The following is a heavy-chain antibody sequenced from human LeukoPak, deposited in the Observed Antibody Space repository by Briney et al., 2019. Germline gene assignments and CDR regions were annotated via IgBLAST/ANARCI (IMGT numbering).Heavy chain of an antibody. Sequence: GGSLRLSCAASGFTFSSYGMHWVRQXXXXXXXXXXXXXYDGSNKYYADSVKGRFTISRDNSKNTLYLQMNSLRAEDTAVYYCAKGVPYGSGSSDEDYWGQGTLVTVSS. CDR2: XXYDGSNK. CDR1: GFTFSSYG. D-gene: IGHD3-10*01. J-gene: IGHJ4*02. V-gene: IGHV3-30*02. CDR3: AKGVPYGSGSSDEDY.